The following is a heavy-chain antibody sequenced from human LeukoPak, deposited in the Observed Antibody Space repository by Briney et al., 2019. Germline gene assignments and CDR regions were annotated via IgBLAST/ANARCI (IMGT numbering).Heavy chain of an antibody. D-gene: IGHD3-9*01. Sequence: PSQTLSLTCTVSGGSISSGGYYWSWIRQHPGKGLEWIGYIYYSGRTYYNPSLKSRVTISVDTSKNQFSLKLSSVTAADTAVYYCASHYYDILTGYTPRFDYWGQGTLVTVSS. CDR3: ASHYYDILTGYTPRFDY. V-gene: IGHV4-31*03. CDR2: IYYSGRT. J-gene: IGHJ4*02. CDR1: GGSISSGGYY.